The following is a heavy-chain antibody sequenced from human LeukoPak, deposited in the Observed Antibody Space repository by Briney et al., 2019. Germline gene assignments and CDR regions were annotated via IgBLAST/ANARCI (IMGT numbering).Heavy chain of an antibody. CDR1: GYSFTSYW. CDR3: ARPFMNYYDSSGYPGDY. J-gene: IGHJ4*02. Sequence: GESLKISCKGSGYSFTSYWMGWVRQMPGKGLEWMGIIYPGDSDTRYSPSFQGQVTISADKSISTAYLQWSSLKASDTAMYYCARPFMNYYDSSGYPGDYWGQGTLVTVSS. CDR2: IYPGDSDT. D-gene: IGHD3-22*01. V-gene: IGHV5-51*01.